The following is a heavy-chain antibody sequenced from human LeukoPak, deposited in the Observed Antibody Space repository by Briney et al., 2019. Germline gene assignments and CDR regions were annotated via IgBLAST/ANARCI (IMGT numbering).Heavy chain of an antibody. CDR2: TYYSGST. CDR3: APKGLLGAFDI. D-gene: IGHD1-26*01. CDR1: GGSIISGGYH. J-gene: IGHJ3*02. V-gene: IGHV4-61*08. Sequence: TSETLSLTCTVSGGSIISGGYHWTWIRQQPGKGLEWIGYTYYSGSTNYNPSLKSRVTISVDTSKNQFSLKLSSVTAADTAVYYCAPKGLLGAFDIWGQGTMVTVSS.